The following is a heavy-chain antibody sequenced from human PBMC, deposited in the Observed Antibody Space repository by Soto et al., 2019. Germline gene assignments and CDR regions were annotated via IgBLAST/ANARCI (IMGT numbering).Heavy chain of an antibody. V-gene: IGHV2-70*11. CDR1: GFSLSTRGMC. Sequence: SGPTLVNPTQTLTLTCTFSGFSLSTRGMCVSWIRQPPGKALEWLARIDWDDDKYYSTSLKTRLTISKDTSKNQVVLTMTNMDPVDTATYYCARIRGGGYSWDESSYFDYWGQGTLVTVSS. CDR3: ARIRGGGYSWDESSYFDY. CDR2: IDWDDDK. D-gene: IGHD5-12*01. J-gene: IGHJ4*02.